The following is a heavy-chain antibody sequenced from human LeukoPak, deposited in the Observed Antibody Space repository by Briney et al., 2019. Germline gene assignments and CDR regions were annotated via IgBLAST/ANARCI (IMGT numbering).Heavy chain of an antibody. CDR2: IGGNGGST. CDR1: RFTFSNYA. V-gene: IGHV3-23*01. J-gene: IGHJ5*02. D-gene: IGHD4-11*01. CDR3: ARWVATGGWFDP. Sequence: PGGSLRLSCAASRFTFSNYAMSWVRQAPGKGLEWVSAIGGNGGSTYYADSVKGRFTISRDNSKDTLYLQMNSLRAEDTAVYYCARWVATGGWFDPWGQGTLVTVSS.